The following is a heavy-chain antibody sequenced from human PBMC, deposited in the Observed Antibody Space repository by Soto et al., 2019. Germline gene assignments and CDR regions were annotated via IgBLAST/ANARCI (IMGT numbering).Heavy chain of an antibody. Sequence: SETLSLTCTVSGGSISSYYWSWIRQPPGKGLEWIGYIYYSGSTNYNPSLESRVTILVDSSKNQFSLKLSSVTAADTAVYYCARSPGSGDYVDYWGQGTLVTVSS. CDR3: ARSPGSGDYVDY. J-gene: IGHJ4*02. CDR1: GGSISSYY. CDR2: IYYSGST. D-gene: IGHD4-17*01. V-gene: IGHV4-59*12.